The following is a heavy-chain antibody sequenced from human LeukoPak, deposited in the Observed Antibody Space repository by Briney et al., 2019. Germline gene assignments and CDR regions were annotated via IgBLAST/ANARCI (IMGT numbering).Heavy chain of an antibody. J-gene: IGHJ4*02. V-gene: IGHV1-2*02. Sequence: ASVKVSCKASGYTFTGYYMHWVRQAPGQGLEWMGWINPNSGGTNYAQKFQGRVTMTRDTSISTAYMEPSRLRSDDTAVYYCARLLWFGELNDYWGQGTLVTVSS. D-gene: IGHD3-10*01. CDR2: INPNSGGT. CDR3: ARLLWFGELNDY. CDR1: GYTFTGYY.